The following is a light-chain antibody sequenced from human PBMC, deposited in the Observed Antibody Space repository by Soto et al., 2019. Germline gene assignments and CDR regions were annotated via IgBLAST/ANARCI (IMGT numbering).Light chain of an antibody. Sequence: QSALTQPASVSGSPGQSITISCTGTSSDIGYYNYVSWYQQHPGKAPKLIIHDVSDRPSGVSNRFSGYKSGNTASLTISGVQAEDEADYYCSSYASSSALLFGGGTKLTVL. CDR1: SSDIGYYNY. V-gene: IGLV2-14*01. CDR3: SSYASSSALL. J-gene: IGLJ2*01. CDR2: DVS.